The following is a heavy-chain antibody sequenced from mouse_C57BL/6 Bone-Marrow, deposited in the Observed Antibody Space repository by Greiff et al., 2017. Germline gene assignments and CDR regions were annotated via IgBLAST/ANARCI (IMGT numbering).Heavy chain of an antibody. CDR2: ISGGGGNT. CDR3: YREVPTVLATKYFDV. D-gene: IGHD1-1*01. CDR1: GFTFSSYT. V-gene: IGHV5-9*04. Sequence: EVQLQESGGGLVQPGGSLKLSCAASGFTFSSYTMSWVRQTPGKRLQWVAAISGGGGNTYYPDSVKGRFTIARDNDKNSMYLQMSSLRSEDTALYDCYREVPTVLATKYFDVWGTGTPVTVSS. J-gene: IGHJ1*03.